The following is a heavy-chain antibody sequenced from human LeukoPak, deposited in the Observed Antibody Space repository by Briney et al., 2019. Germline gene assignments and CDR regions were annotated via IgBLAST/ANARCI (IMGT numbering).Heavy chain of an antibody. J-gene: IGHJ4*02. Sequence: ASVKVSCKASGYTFTSYYMHWVRQAPGQGLEWMGIINPSGGSTSYAQKFQGRVTMTRDKSTSTVYMELSSLRSEDTAVYYCAREGPTAGLDYWGQGTLVTVSS. V-gene: IGHV1-46*01. CDR3: AREGPTAGLDY. D-gene: IGHD6-19*01. CDR2: INPSGGST. CDR1: GYTFTSYY.